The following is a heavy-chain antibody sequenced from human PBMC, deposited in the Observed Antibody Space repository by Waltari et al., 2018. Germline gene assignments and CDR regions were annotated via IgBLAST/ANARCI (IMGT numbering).Heavy chain of an antibody. J-gene: IGHJ6*02. Sequence: EVQLVESGGGLVQRGRSLRISCAASGFTYELYEMRWVRQAPGKGLEWIAYISSSGSAIYYADSVKGRFTISRDNAKNSLYVQLSSLRAEDTAVYYCAREKKREGILDVWGQGTTVTVSS. CDR3: AREKKREGILDV. CDR1: GFTYELYE. D-gene: IGHD3-3*01. CDR2: ISSSGSAI. V-gene: IGHV3-48*03.